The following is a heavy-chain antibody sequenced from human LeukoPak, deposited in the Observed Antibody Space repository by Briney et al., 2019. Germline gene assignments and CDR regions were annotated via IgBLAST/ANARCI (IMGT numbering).Heavy chain of an antibody. J-gene: IGHJ6*02. CDR2: INPNSGGT. CDR3: AAGGYDILTGYYNYYGMDV. D-gene: IGHD3-9*01. V-gene: IGHV1-2*02. CDR1: GYTFTGYY. Sequence: ASVKVSCKASGYTFTGYYMHWVRPAPGQGLEWMGWINPNSGGTNYAQKFQGRVTMTRDTSISTAYMELSRLRSDDTAVYYCAAGGYDILTGYYNYYGMDVWGQGTTVTVSS.